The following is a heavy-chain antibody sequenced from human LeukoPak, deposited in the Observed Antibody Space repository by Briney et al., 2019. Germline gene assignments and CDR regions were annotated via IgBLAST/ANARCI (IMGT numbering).Heavy chain of an antibody. CDR2: INGDESDA. J-gene: IGHJ4*02. Sequence: GGSLRLSCAASGFPFSNYWMHWVRQAPGEGLVWVSHINGDESDANYADSVKGRFTISRDNAKNTLFLQMNSLRAEDTAVYYCAREVGAIDYWGQGTLVTVSS. CDR3: AREVGAIDY. D-gene: IGHD1-26*01. V-gene: IGHV3-74*01. CDR1: GFPFSNYW.